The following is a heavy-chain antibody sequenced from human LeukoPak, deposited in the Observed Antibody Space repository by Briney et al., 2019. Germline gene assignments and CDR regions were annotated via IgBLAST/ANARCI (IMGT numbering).Heavy chain of an antibody. CDR2: INPNSGGT. Sequence: ASVKVSCKASGYTFTGYYMHWVRQAPGQGLEWMGWINPNSGGTNYAQKFQGRVTMTRDTSISAAYMELSRLRSDDTAVYYCARGNYGGNSLYYFDYWGQGTLVTVSS. V-gene: IGHV1-2*02. J-gene: IGHJ4*02. D-gene: IGHD4-23*01. CDR3: ARGNYGGNSLYYFDY. CDR1: GYTFTGYY.